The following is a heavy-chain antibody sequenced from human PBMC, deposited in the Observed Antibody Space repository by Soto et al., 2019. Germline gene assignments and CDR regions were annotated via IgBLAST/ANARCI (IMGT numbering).Heavy chain of an antibody. Sequence: QVQLVQSGAEVKKPGASVKVSCKASGYTFINYDVSWVRQAPGQGLEWMGWVRSYNGNANYAQKFQGRVTMTTDTSTNTAYMELRSLRSDDTAVYYCASEWGSNWRYFDFCGQGTLASVSS. CDR1: GYTFINYD. V-gene: IGHV1-18*01. J-gene: IGHJ4*02. CDR3: ASEWGSNWRYFDF. CDR2: VRSYNGNA. D-gene: IGHD6-13*01.